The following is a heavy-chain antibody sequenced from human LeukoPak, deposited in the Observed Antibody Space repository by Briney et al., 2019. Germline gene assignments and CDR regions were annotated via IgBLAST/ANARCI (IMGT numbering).Heavy chain of an antibody. CDR1: GGSFSGYY. D-gene: IGHD3-22*01. CDR2: INHSGST. V-gene: IGHV4-34*01. CDR3: ARDPYYYDSSESRGAYYFDY. Sequence: PSETLSLTCAVYGGSFSGYYWSWIRQPPGKGLEWIGEINHSGSTNYNPSLKSRVTISVDTSKNQFSLKLSSVTAADTAVYYCARDPYYYDSSESRGAYYFDYWGQGTLVTVSS. J-gene: IGHJ4*02.